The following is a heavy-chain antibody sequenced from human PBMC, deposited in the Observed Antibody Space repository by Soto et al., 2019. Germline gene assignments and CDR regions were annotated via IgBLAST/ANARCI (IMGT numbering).Heavy chain of an antibody. J-gene: IGHJ3*02. CDR3: AKDWGTEGYSVSAFDI. CDR2: LSGSGGNI. Sequence: EVQLLESGGGLVQPGGSLRLSCAASGFTFSFHAMNWVRQAPGKGLEWVSVLSGSGGNIDYAGSVKGRFTISRDNSKNMLYLQMNSLRAEDTAVYYRAKDWGTEGYSVSAFDIWGQGTVVTVS. D-gene: IGHD2-15*01. V-gene: IGHV3-23*01. CDR1: GFTFSFHA.